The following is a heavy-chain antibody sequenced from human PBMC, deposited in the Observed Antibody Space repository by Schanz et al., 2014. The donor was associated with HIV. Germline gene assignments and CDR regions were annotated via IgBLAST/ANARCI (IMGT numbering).Heavy chain of an antibody. D-gene: IGHD3-22*01. J-gene: IGHJ4*02. CDR3: AKPEYDSRGNSQSHFDS. Sequence: EVQLVESGGGLVKPGRSLRLSCTTSGFTFSDYPVSWVRQTPGKGLEWVSTISASGGSTYYADSVLARFTISRDNSKNTLYLQMTTLRTEDTAVYYCAKPEYDSRGNSQSHFDSWGQGTLVTVSS. V-gene: IGHV3-23*04. CDR2: ISASGGST. CDR1: GFTFSDYP.